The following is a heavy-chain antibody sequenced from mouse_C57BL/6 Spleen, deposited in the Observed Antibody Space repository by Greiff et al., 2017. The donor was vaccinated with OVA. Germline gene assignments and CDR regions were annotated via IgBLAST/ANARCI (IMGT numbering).Heavy chain of an antibody. J-gene: IGHJ1*03. D-gene: IGHD1-1*01. CDR3: TRGPDYYGSSYWYFDV. CDR2: ISSGGDYI. CDR1: GFTFSSYA. Sequence: EVNVVESGEGLVKPGGSLKLSCAASGFTFSSYAMSWVRQTPEKRLEWVAYISSGGDYIYYADTVKGRFTLSRDNARNTLYLQMSSLKSEDTAMYYCTRGPDYYGSSYWYFDVWGTGTTVTVAS. V-gene: IGHV5-9-1*02.